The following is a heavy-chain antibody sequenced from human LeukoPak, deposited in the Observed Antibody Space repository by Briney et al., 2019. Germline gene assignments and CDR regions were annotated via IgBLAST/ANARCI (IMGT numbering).Heavy chain of an antibody. D-gene: IGHD1-26*01. V-gene: IGHV1-2*02. CDR3: ARGPLWDLFLGS. J-gene: IGHJ4*02. CDR1: GYTFTGYY. Sequence: DSVKVSCKASGYTFTGYYMHWVRQAPGQGLEWMGWINPSRGDTKSAQKFQGRVTITRDTSISTVCMELSWLTPDDTAIYYCARGPLWDLFLGSWGQGTLVTVSS. CDR2: INPSRGDT.